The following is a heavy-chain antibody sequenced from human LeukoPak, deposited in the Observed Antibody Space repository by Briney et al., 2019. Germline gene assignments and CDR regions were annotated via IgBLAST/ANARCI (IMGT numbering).Heavy chain of an antibody. CDR3: AKGSYGEPFDY. Sequence: GGSLTLSCAASGFTFSRYAMSWVRQAPGKGVEWRSTISGSGGSTYYADSVKVRFTISRDNSKNTLYLQMNSLRAEDTAVYYCAKGSYGEPFDYWGQGTLVTVSS. J-gene: IGHJ4*02. V-gene: IGHV3-23*01. CDR1: GFTFSRYA. CDR2: ISGSGGST. D-gene: IGHD4-17*01.